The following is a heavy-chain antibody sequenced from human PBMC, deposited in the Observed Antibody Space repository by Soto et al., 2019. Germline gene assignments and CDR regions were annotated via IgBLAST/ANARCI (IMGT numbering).Heavy chain of an antibody. CDR2: IYHSGNA. D-gene: IGHD4-17*01. Sequence: PSETLSLTCAVSGGSISSGGSSWSWIRQPPCKGLEWIGHIYHSGNAYYNPSLNSRVTIALDRSKNQFSLKLSSVTAADTAMYYGARIRYGDSSVRQTFDYWGQGXLVTVYS. CDR3: ARIRYGDSSVRQTFDY. CDR1: GGSISSGGSS. J-gene: IGHJ4*02. V-gene: IGHV4-30-2*01.